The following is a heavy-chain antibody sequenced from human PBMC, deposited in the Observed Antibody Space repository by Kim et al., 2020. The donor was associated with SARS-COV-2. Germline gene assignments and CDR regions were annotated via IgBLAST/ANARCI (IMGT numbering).Heavy chain of an antibody. V-gene: IGHV3-11*03. CDR2: ISSSSGYT. CDR1: GFTFSDYY. D-gene: IGHD3-22*01. J-gene: IGHJ4*02. CDR3: ARVILVVTSDGVDY. Sequence: GGSLRLSCAASGFTFSDYYMSWVRQAPGKGLEWVSYISSSSGYTDYADSVKGRFTISRDNAKNSLYLQMNSLRAEDTAVYFCARVILVVTSDGVDYWGQGTLVTVSS.